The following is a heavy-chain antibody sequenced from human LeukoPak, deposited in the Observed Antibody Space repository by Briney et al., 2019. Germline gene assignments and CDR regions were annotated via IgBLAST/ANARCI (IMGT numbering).Heavy chain of an antibody. V-gene: IGHV3-30*18. CDR3: AKDRRFLEWPYIDY. J-gene: IGHJ4*02. Sequence: PGGSLRLSCAASGFTFSSYGMHWVRQAPGKGLEWVAVISHDGSNKYYADSVKGRFTISRDNSKNTLYLQMNSLRAEDTAVYYCAKDRRFLEWPYIDYWGQGTLDTVSS. D-gene: IGHD3-3*01. CDR2: ISHDGSNK. CDR1: GFTFSSYG.